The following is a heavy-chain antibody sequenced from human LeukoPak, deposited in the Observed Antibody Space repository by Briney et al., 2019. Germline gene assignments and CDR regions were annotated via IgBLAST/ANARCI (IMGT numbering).Heavy chain of an antibody. J-gene: IGHJ5*02. CDR3: TTDRAIVVVMFPATNWFDP. CDR2: IKSKTDGGTT. V-gene: IGHV3-15*01. D-gene: IGHD3-22*01. Sequence: GGSLRLSCAASGFTFSNAWMSWVRQAPGKGLEWVGHIKSKTDGGTTDYAAPVKGRFTISRDDSKNTLYLQMNSLKTEDTAVYYCTTDRAIVVVMFPATNWFDPWGQGTLVTVSS. CDR1: GFTFSNAW.